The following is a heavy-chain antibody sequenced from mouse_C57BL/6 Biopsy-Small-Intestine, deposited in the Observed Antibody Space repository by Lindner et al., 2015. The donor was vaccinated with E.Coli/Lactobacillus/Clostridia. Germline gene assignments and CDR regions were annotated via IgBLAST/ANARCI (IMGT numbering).Heavy chain of an antibody. CDR1: GYSFTGYY. Sequence: VQLQESGPELVKPGASVKISCKASGYSFTGYYMNWVKQSPEKSLEWIGEINPSTGGTTYNQKFKAQATLTVDKSSSTAYMQLKSLTSEDSAVYYCATGRLGRGVFDYWGQGTTLTVSS. D-gene: IGHD4-1*01. CDR2: INPSTGGT. J-gene: IGHJ2*01. CDR3: ATGRLGRGVFDY. V-gene: IGHV1-42*01.